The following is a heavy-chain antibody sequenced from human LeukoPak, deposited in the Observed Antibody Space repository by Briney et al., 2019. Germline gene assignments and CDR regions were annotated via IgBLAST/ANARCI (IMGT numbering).Heavy chain of an antibody. CDR3: ARVRTGTRYYDSSGLNY. J-gene: IGHJ4*02. D-gene: IGHD3-22*01. V-gene: IGHV1-46*01. CDR1: GYTFTSYY. Sequence: PQASVKVSSKASGYTFTSYYMHWGRQAPGQGLEWMGIINPSGGSTSYAQKFQGRVTMTRDTSTSTVYMELSSLRSEDTAVYYCARVRTGTRYYDSSGLNYWGQGTLVTVSS. CDR2: INPSGGST.